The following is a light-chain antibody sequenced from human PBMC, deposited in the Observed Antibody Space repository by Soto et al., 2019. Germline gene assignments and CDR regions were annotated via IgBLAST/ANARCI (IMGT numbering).Light chain of an antibody. CDR2: DVS. CDR1: QSVNND. J-gene: IGKJ4*01. CDR3: QQRISWPLT. Sequence: EIVLTQSPATLSLSPGEGATLSCRASQSVNNDLAWYQQRPGQAPRLLIYDVSNRATGVPARFSGSGSGTDFTLTISSLEAEDFAIYYCQQRISWPLTFGGGTKVESK. V-gene: IGKV3-11*01.